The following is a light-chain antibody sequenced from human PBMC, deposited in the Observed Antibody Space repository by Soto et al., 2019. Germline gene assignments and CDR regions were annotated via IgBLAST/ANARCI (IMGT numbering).Light chain of an antibody. V-gene: IGKV3-11*01. CDR1: QSVSRH. Sequence: EIVLTQSPATLSLSPGERATLSCRASQSVSRHLAWYQQKPGQAPRLLIYDASNRATGIPARFSGSGSGTDFTLTISSLEPEDFAVYYCQQYGGSPLTFGPGTKVEIK. J-gene: IGKJ3*01. CDR2: DAS. CDR3: QQYGGSPLT.